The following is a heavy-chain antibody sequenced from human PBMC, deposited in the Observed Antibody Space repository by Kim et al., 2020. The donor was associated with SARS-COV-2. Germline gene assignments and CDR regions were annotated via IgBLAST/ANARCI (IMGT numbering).Heavy chain of an antibody. D-gene: IGHD2-21*02. CDR1: GGTFSSYA. Sequence: SVKVSCKASGGTFSSYAISWVRQAPGQGLEWMGGIIPIFGTANYAQKFQGRVTITADESTSTAYMELSSLRSEDTAVYYCASLGGGNSGRFDYWGQGTLVTVSS. V-gene: IGHV1-69*13. CDR2: IIPIFGTA. CDR3: ASLGGGNSGRFDY. J-gene: IGHJ4*02.